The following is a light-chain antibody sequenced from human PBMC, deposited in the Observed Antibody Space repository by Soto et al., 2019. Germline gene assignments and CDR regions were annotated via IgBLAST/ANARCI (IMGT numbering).Light chain of an antibody. CDR3: CSYTRSGTLI. Sequence: QSVLTQPASVTGSPGQSITISCVGTSSDIGDYNYVPWYQQHPGKVPKVIVYDVSNRPSGVSYRFSGTKSGNTASLTVSGLQAEDEADYYCCSYTRSGTLIFGTGTKVTV. J-gene: IGLJ1*01. V-gene: IGLV2-14*01. CDR2: DVS. CDR1: SSDIGDYNY.